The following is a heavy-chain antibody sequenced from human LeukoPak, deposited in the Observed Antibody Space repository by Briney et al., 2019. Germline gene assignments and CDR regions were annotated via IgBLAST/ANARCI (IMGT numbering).Heavy chain of an antibody. V-gene: IGHV1-3*01. CDR2: INAGNGNT. CDR1: GYTFTSYA. D-gene: IGHD3-22*01. Sequence: ASVKVSCKASGYTFTSYAMHWVRQAPGRRLEWMGWINAGNGNTKYSQKFQGRVTMTRNTSISTAYMELSSLRSEDTAVYYCARVPKRGSGYYKNWFDPWGQGTLVTVSS. CDR3: ARVPKRGSGYYKNWFDP. J-gene: IGHJ5*02.